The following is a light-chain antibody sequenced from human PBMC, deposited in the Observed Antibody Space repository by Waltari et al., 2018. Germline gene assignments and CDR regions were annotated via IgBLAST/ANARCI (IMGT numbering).Light chain of an antibody. CDR2: GAS. CDR1: QNVCSN. V-gene: IGKV3-15*01. CDR3: QQYNNWPRT. Sequence: EVVMTQSPVTLSVSPGERATLSCRASQNVCSNLASYHQKPGQAPRLLVYGASTRATGIPDRISGSGSGTEFTLTISSLQSEDFAVYYCQQYNNWPRTFGQGTKVEIK. J-gene: IGKJ1*01.